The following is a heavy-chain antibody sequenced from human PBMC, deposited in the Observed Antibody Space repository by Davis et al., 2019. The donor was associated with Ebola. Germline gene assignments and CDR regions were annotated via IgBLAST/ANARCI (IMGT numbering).Heavy chain of an antibody. V-gene: IGHV3-21*01. CDR2: ISGSGGST. Sequence: GESLKISCAASGFTFSSYSMSWVRHAPGKGLEWVSAISGSGGSTYYADSVKGRFTISRDNAKNSLYLQMNSLRAEDTAVYYCASERWLSSYYFDYWGQGTLVTVSS. J-gene: IGHJ4*02. D-gene: IGHD5-24*01. CDR1: GFTFSSYS. CDR3: ASERWLSSYYFDY.